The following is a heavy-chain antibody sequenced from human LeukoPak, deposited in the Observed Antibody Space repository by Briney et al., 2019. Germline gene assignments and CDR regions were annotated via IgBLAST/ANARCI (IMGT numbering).Heavy chain of an antibody. CDR1: GGSFSGYY. Sequence: PSETLSLTCAVYGGSFSGYYWNWIRQPPGKGLDGIGEINHRGSTNYNPSLKSRVTISVDTSKNQFSLKLSSVTAADTAVYYCARGRTTYDYVWGSYRPPDYWGQGTLVTVSS. CDR3: ARGRTTYDYVWGSYRPPDY. V-gene: IGHV4-34*01. J-gene: IGHJ4*02. CDR2: INHRGST. D-gene: IGHD3-16*02.